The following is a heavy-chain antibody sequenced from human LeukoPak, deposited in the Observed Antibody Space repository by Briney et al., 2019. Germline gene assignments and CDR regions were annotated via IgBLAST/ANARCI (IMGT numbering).Heavy chain of an antibody. J-gene: IGHJ6*02. CDR3: ARDGVPVYSNPHYYYYGMDV. Sequence: ASVKVPCKASGGTFSSYAISWVRQAPGQGLEWMGGIIPIFGTANYAQKFQGRVTITADESTSTAYMELSSLRSEDTAVYYCARDGVPVYSNPHYYYYGMDVWGQGTTVTVSS. V-gene: IGHV1-69*13. CDR1: GGTFSSYA. D-gene: IGHD4-11*01. CDR2: IIPIFGTA.